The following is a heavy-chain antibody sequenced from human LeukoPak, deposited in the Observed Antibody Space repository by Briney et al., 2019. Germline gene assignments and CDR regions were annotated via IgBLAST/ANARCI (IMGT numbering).Heavy chain of an antibody. CDR2: IYYTGSA. J-gene: IGHJ3*02. CDR3: ARHAIAAHRRGAFDI. CDR1: GGTISTSSYY. V-gene: IGHV4-39*01. D-gene: IGHD6-13*01. Sequence: SETLSLTCNVSGGTISTSSYYWGWIRQPPGKGLEWIGNIYYTGSAYYNPSLKSRVTISIDTSKNHFSLKLTSVTAADTAVYYCARHAIAAHRRGAFDIWGQGTMVTVSS.